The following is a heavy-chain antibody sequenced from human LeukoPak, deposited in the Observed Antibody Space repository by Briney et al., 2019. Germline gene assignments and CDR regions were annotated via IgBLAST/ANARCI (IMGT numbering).Heavy chain of an antibody. CDR1: GGSFSTYY. CDR3: ARQTGSGLFSLP. CDR2: IYYTGST. J-gene: IGHJ4*02. Sequence: SETLSLTCTVSGGSFSTYYWSWIRQSPEKGLEWIGYIYYTGSTNYNPSLGSRVTISVDTSKNQFSLKLSSVTAADTAVYYCARQTGSGLFSLPGGQGTLVTVSS. D-gene: IGHD3-10*01. V-gene: IGHV4-59*08.